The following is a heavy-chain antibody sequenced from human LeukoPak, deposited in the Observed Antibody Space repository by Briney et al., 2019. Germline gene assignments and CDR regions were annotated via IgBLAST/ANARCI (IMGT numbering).Heavy chain of an antibody. Sequence: GGSLRLSCAASGFTFSSYAMSWVRQAPGKGLEWVSYISSSSSTIYYADSVKGRFTISRDNAKNSLYLQMNSLRAEDTAVYYCARGGDDSGWFITYYFDYWGQGTLVTVSS. J-gene: IGHJ4*02. CDR2: ISSSSSTI. D-gene: IGHD6-19*01. CDR1: GFTFSSYA. V-gene: IGHV3-48*01. CDR3: ARGGDDSGWFITYYFDY.